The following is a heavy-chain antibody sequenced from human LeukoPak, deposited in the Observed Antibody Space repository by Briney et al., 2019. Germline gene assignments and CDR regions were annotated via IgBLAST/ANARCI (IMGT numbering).Heavy chain of an antibody. CDR2: INPSGGST. J-gene: IGHJ4*02. D-gene: IGHD6-13*01. CDR3: AKLAAAGTAHYYFDY. Sequence: ASVKVSCKASGYTFTSYHMHWVRQAPGQGLEIMGIINPSGGSTTYAQKFQGRVTMTRDTSTSTVYMELSSLRSEDTAVYYCAKLAAAGTAHYYFDYWRQGTLVTVSS. CDR1: GYTFTSYH. V-gene: IGHV1-46*01.